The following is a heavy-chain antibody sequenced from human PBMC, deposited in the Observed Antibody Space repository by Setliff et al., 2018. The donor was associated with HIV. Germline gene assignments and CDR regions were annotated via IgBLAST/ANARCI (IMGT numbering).Heavy chain of an antibody. J-gene: IGHJ6*02. V-gene: IGHV4-39*07. D-gene: IGHD6-19*01. CDR3: ARDLYSSGWYGLYYYGMDV. Sequence: PSETLSLTCTVSGGSISSSSYYWGWIRQPPGKGLEWIGSIYYSGSTYYSPSLKSRVTISVDTSKNQFSLRLSTVTAADTAVYYCARDLYSSGWYGLYYYGMDVWGQGTTVNVSS. CDR1: GGSISSSSYY. CDR2: IYYSGST.